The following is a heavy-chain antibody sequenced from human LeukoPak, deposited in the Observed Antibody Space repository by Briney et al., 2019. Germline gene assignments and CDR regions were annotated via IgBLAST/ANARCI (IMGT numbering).Heavy chain of an antibody. Sequence: ASVKVSCKASGYTFTSYDINWVRQAPGQGLEWMGWISPNSGGTNYAQKFQGWVTMTRDTSISTAYMELSRLRSDDTAVYYCARGANYGDYSNWFDPWGQGTLVTVSS. CDR1: GYTFTSYD. CDR3: ARGANYGDYSNWFDP. CDR2: ISPNSGGT. J-gene: IGHJ5*02. V-gene: IGHV1-2*04. D-gene: IGHD4-17*01.